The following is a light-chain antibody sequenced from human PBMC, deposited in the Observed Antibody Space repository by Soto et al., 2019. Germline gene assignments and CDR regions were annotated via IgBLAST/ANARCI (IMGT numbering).Light chain of an antibody. CDR1: SSDVGAYIY. V-gene: IGLV2-14*01. CDR2: EVT. CDR3: CSYAGSSNV. J-gene: IGLJ1*01. Sequence: QSALTQPASVSGSPGQSITISCTGTSSDVGAYIYVSWYQHHPGKAPKVMIYEVTNRPSGVSDRFSGSKSGNTASLTISGLQAEDEADYYCCSYAGSSNVFGTGTKVTVL.